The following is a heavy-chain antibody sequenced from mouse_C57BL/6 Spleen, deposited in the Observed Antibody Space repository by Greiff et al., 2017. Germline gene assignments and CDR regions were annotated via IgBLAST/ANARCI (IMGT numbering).Heavy chain of an antibody. CDR2: INPGSGGT. D-gene: IGHD2-1*01. Sequence: QVQLKQSGAELVRPGTSVKVSCKASGYAFTNYLIEWVKQRPGQGLEWIGVINPGSGGTNYNEKFKGKATLTAYKSSSTAYMQLSSLTSEDSAVYFCARGGYYGNSFAYWGQGTLVTVSA. CDR3: ARGGYYGNSFAY. CDR1: GYAFTNYL. J-gene: IGHJ3*01. V-gene: IGHV1-54*01.